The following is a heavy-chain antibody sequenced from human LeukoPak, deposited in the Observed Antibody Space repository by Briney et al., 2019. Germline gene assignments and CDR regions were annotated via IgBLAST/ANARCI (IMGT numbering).Heavy chain of an antibody. CDR3: ARGDRRVAIFGGLKPPDY. D-gene: IGHD3-3*01. J-gene: IGHJ4*02. CDR2: IYYTGSI. Sequence: PSETLSLTCNVSDDSINDYYWSWIRRSPGKGLEWIGAIYYTGSIKYTSSLKSRVTISLDTSKSQFSLKLTSVTAADTAVYFCARGDRRVAIFGGLKPPDYWGQGTLVTVSS. CDR1: DDSINDYY. V-gene: IGHV4-59*08.